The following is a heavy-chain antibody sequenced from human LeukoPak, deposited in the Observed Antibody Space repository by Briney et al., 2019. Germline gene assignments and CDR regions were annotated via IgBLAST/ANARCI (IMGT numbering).Heavy chain of an antibody. V-gene: IGHV4-34*01. J-gene: IGHJ4*02. CDR3: ARDPEMATIPFDY. D-gene: IGHD5-24*01. CDR2: INHSGST. CDR1: GFTFSSYA. Sequence: TGGSLRLSCAASGFTFSSYAMSWVRQAPGKGLEWIGEINHSGSTNYNPSLKSRVTISVDTSKNQFSLKLSSVTAADTAVYYCARDPEMATIPFDYWGQGTLVTVSS.